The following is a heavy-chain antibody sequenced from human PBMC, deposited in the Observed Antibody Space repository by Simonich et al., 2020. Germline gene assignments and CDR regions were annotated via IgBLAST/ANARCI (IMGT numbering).Heavy chain of an antibody. CDR3: ARDSLSIAARPKNYMDV. Sequence: QVQLVQSGAEVKRPGASVKVSGKASVYTLTGYNMHGYRKAPGKGLVGRGWTNPNSGRKNKEQKVQGRVTRTRDTSISTAYMELSRLRSDDTAVYYCARDSLSIAARPKNYMDVWGKGTTVTVSS. V-gene: IGHV1-2*02. CDR1: VYTLTGYN. J-gene: IGHJ6*03. D-gene: IGHD6-6*01. CDR2: TNPNSGRK.